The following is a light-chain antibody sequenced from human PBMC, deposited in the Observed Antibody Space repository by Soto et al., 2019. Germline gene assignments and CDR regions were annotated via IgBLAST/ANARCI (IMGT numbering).Light chain of an antibody. CDR1: QSVSSSY. Sequence: IVLTQSPGTLSLSPGARSPLSCRASQSVSSSYLAWYQQKPGQAPRLLIYGASSRATGIPDRFSGSGSGTDFTLTISRLEPEDFAVYYCQQRSNWPPITFGQGTRLEIK. J-gene: IGKJ5*01. CDR2: GAS. CDR3: QQRSNWPPIT. V-gene: IGKV3D-20*02.